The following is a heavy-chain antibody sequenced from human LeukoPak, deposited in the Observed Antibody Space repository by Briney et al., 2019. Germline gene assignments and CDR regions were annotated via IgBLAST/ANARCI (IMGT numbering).Heavy chain of an antibody. J-gene: IGHJ4*02. CDR1: GFTFSSYA. Sequence: PGGSLRLSCAASGFTFSSYAMSWVRQAPGKGLDWVSAISGSSGSTYYADSVKGRFTISRDNSKNTLYLQMNSLRAEDTAVYYCAKAYLSSGWYYAGLDYWGQGTLVTVSS. CDR2: ISGSSGST. D-gene: IGHD6-19*01. V-gene: IGHV3-23*01. CDR3: AKAYLSSGWYYAGLDY.